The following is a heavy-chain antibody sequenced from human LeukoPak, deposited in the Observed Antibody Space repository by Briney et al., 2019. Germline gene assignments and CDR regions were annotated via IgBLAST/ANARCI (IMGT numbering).Heavy chain of an antibody. CDR2: ISGSGGST. D-gene: IGHD6-19*01. Sequence: GGSLRLSCAASGFTFSSYAMSWVRQAPGKGLEWVSAISGSGGSTYYADSVKGRFTISRDNSKNTLYLQMNSLRAEDTAVYYCAKATPVGGWYRGYFDYWGQGTLVTVSS. V-gene: IGHV3-23*01. J-gene: IGHJ4*02. CDR3: AKATPVGGWYRGYFDY. CDR1: GFTFSSYA.